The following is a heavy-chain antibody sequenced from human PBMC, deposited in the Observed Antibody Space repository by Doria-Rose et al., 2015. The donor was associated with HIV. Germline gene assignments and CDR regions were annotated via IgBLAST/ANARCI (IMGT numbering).Heavy chain of an antibody. CDR2: IFSYDER. Sequence: SGPVPVKPTETLTLTCTVSGVSLSSPGMGASWIRQPPGKALEWLASIFSYDERSYKTSLKSRLTISRGTSKSQVVLTMTDMDPVDTATYYCARVKSSRWYHKYYFDFWGQGTLVIVSA. V-gene: IGHV2-26*01. CDR3: ARVKSSRWYHKYYFDF. J-gene: IGHJ4*02. D-gene: IGHD6-13*01. CDR1: GVSLSSPGMG.